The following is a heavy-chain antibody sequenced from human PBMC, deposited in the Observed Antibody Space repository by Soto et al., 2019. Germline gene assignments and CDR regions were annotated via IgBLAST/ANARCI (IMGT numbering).Heavy chain of an antibody. CDR3: ARNSVVVTLDYFDP. D-gene: IGHD2-21*02. CDR1: GFTFGSYT. J-gene: IGHJ5*02. V-gene: IGHV3-21*06. Sequence: GGSLRLSCVASGFTFGSYTMNWVRQAPGKGLEWVSSISSGSDYIYYAESVQGRFTISRDNAKNSLYLQMSSLRDDDTAVYYCARNSVVVTLDYFDPWGQGTLVTVSS. CDR2: ISSGSDYI.